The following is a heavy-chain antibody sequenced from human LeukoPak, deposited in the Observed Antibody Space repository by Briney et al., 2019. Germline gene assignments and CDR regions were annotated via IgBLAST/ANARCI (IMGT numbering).Heavy chain of an antibody. CDR3: ARDDSSGYYQYYFDY. CDR1: GGTFSSYA. J-gene: IGHJ4*02. V-gene: IGHV1-69*13. D-gene: IGHD3-22*01. Sequence: GASVKVSCKASGGTFSSYAISWVRQAPGKGLEWMGGIIPIFGTANYAQKFQGRVTITADESTSTAYMELSSLRSEDTAVYYCARDDSSGYYQYYFDYWGQGTLVTVSS. CDR2: IIPIFGTA.